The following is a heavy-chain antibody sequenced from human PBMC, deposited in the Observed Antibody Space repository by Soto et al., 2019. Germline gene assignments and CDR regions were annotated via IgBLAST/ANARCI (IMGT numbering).Heavy chain of an antibody. CDR3: ARDHRGYCSGGSCLNWFDP. J-gene: IGHJ5*02. D-gene: IGHD2-15*01. CDR1: GGSISSYY. Sequence: SETLSLTCTVPGGSISSYYWSWIRQPPGKGLEWIGYIYYSGSTNYNPSLKSRVTISVDTSKNQFSLKLSSVTAADTAVYYCARDHRGYCSGGSCLNWFDPWGQGTLVTVSS. V-gene: IGHV4-59*01. CDR2: IYYSGST.